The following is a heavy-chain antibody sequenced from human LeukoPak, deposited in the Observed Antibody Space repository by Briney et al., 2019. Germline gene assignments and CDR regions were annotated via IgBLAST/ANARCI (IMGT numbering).Heavy chain of an antibody. CDR3: ARRSSRSFDY. CDR2: ISSSGSTI. D-gene: IGHD2-2*01. J-gene: IGHJ4*02. CDR1: GFTFSSYE. V-gene: IGHV3-48*03. Sequence: GGSLRLSCAASGFTFSSYEMNWVRQAPGKGLEWVSYISSSGSTIYYADSVKGRFTISRDNAKNSLYLQMNSLRAEDTAVYYCARRSSRSFDYWGQGTLVTVSS.